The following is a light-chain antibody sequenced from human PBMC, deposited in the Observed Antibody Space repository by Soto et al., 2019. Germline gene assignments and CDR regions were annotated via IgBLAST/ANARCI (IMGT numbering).Light chain of an antibody. CDR1: QSISTY. V-gene: IGKV3-11*01. J-gene: IGKJ3*01. Sequence: EIGLTQSPATLSLSPGERATLSCGASQSISTYLAWYQKKTGKAPRLLIYDASNRATGIPARLSGSGYGTDLTITISSIETEDFEVYYCQHRNNRPFSFGPGTKVDIK. CDR3: QHRNNRPFS. CDR2: DAS.